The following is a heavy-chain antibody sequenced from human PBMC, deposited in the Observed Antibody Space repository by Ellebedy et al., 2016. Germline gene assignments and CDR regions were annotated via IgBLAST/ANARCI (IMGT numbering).Heavy chain of an antibody. V-gene: IGHV3-53*01. D-gene: IGHD4-23*01. J-gene: IGHJ4*02. Sequence: GGSLRLSCVASGFSVSSTHMTWVRQAPGKGLEWVSLIHTGGATTYAAAVEGRTSISRDSPTNTLYLRMDSLRGEDTAVYYCARGKGTWAFDYWGQGTLVTVSS. CDR3: ARGKGTWAFDY. CDR1: GFSVSSTH. CDR2: IHTGGAT.